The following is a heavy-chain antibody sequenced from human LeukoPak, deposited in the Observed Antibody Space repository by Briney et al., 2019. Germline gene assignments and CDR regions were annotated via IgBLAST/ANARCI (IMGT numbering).Heavy chain of an antibody. CDR1: GFTFSSYS. CDR2: ISSSSTTI. J-gene: IGHJ6*03. Sequence: GGSLRLSCAASGFTFSSYSMNWVRQAPGKGLEWVSYISSSSTTIYYADSVKGRFTISRDNPKNSLYLHMNSLRAEDTAVYFCARCRSYYYMDVWGKGTTVTVSS. CDR3: ARCRSYYYMDV. V-gene: IGHV3-48*04.